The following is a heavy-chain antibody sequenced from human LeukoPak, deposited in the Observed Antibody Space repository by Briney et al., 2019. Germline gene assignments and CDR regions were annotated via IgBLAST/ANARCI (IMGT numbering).Heavy chain of an antibody. Sequence: GGSLRLSCAASGFTFSNYAMNWVRQAPGKGLEWVSLISGSTGSTYYADSVKGRFSISRDNSKNTIYLQMNSLRAEDTAVYYCASSVVVIRFFDYWGQGTLVTVSS. CDR1: GFTFSNYA. CDR2: ISGSTGST. D-gene: IGHD3-22*01. CDR3: ASSVVVIRFFDY. V-gene: IGHV3-23*01. J-gene: IGHJ4*02.